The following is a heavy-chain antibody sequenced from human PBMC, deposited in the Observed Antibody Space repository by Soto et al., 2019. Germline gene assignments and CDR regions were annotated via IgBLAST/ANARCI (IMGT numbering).Heavy chain of an antibody. D-gene: IGHD3-10*01. V-gene: IGHV3-30-3*01. J-gene: IGHJ4*02. Sequence: GGSLRLSCAASGFTFSDAWINWVRQAPGKGLEWVAVISYDGSNKYYADSVKGRFTISRDNSKNTLYLQMNSLRAEDTAVYYCASGRVLWFGEPYYFDYWGQGTLVTVSS. CDR3: ASGRVLWFGEPYYFDY. CDR1: GFTFSDAW. CDR2: ISYDGSNK.